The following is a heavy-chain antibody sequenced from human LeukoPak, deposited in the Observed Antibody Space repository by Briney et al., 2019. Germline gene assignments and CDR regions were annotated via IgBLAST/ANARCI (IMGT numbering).Heavy chain of an antibody. CDR3: ASLTYYDFWSGYYTWNYFDY. CDR1: GYTLTSYD. V-gene: IGHV1-8*01. J-gene: IGHJ4*02. Sequence: ASVKVSCKACGYTLTSYDINWVRQATGQGLEWMGWMNPNSGNTGYAQKFQGRVTMTRNTSISTAYMELSSLRSEDTAVYYCASLTYYDFWSGYYTWNYFDYWGQGTLVTVSS. CDR2: MNPNSGNT. D-gene: IGHD3-3*01.